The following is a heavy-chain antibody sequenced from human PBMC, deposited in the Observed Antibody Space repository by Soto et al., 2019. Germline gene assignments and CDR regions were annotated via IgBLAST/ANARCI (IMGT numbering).Heavy chain of an antibody. CDR1: GGTFSSYA. V-gene: IGHV1-69*13. J-gene: IGHJ6*02. Sequence: ASVKVSCKASGGTFSSYAIGWVRQAPGQGLEWMGGIIPIFGTANYAQKFQGRVTITADESTSTAYMELSSLRSEDTAVYYCARDKPDYSSSWYWAYYYYYYGMDVWGQGTTVTVSS. D-gene: IGHD6-13*01. CDR3: ARDKPDYSSSWYWAYYYYYYGMDV. CDR2: IIPIFGTA.